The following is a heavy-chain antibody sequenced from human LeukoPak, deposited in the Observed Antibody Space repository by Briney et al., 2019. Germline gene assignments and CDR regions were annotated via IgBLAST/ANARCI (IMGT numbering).Heavy chain of an antibody. Sequence: SVKASCKASGGTFSSYAISWVRQAPGQGLEWMGRFIPILGIANYAQKFQGRVTITADKSTSTAYMELSSLRSEDTAVYYCAREVVAAAGTRYYYYYGMDVWGQGTTVTVSS. CDR2: FIPILGIA. V-gene: IGHV1-69*04. J-gene: IGHJ6*02. CDR1: GGTFSSYA. D-gene: IGHD6-13*01. CDR3: AREVVAAAGTRYYYYYGMDV.